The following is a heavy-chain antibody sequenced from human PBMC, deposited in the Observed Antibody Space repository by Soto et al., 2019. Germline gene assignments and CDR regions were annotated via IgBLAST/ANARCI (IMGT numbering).Heavy chain of an antibody. D-gene: IGHD3-9*01. CDR3: ARDGRYDILTDYGMDV. CDR2: IYSGGST. CDR1: GFTVSSNY. Sequence: HPGGSLRLSCAASGFTVSSNYMSWVRQAPGKGLEWVSVIYSGGSTYYADSVKGRFTISRDNSKNTLYLQMNSLRAEDTAVYYCARDGRYDILTDYGMDVWGQGTTVTVSS. J-gene: IGHJ6*02. V-gene: IGHV3-66*01.